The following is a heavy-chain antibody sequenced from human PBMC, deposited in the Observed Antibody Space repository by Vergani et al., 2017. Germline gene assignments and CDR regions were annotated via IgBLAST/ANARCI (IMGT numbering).Heavy chain of an antibody. CDR3: ARVTPYIAAAGTDI. J-gene: IGHJ3*02. CDR2: IIPIFGTA. V-gene: IGHV1-69*01. CDR1: EGTFSSYA. Sequence: QVQLVQSGAEVKKPGSSVKVSCKASEGTFSSYAISWVRQAPGKGLEWMGGIIPIFGTANYQQKFQGRVTITADESTSTAYMELSSLRSEDTAVYYCARVTPYIAAAGTDIWGQGTMVTVSS. D-gene: IGHD6-13*01.